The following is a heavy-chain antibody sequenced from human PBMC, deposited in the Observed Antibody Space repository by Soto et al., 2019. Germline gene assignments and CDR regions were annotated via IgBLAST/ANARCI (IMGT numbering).Heavy chain of an antibody. V-gene: IGHV1-69*12. CDR2: IIPLFRTP. CDR1: GGTFSSSA. CDR3: ARDNDRLQLGGNYYYILDV. J-gene: IGHJ6*02. Sequence: HVQLVQSGAEMKEPGSSVKVSCKTSGGTFSSSAISWLRQAPGQGLEWMGGIIPLFRTPDYAQKFQGRVTIAADESTSTDYMELSSLSSEDTAVYYCARDNDRLQLGGNYYYILDVWGQGTTITVSS. D-gene: IGHD5-12*01.